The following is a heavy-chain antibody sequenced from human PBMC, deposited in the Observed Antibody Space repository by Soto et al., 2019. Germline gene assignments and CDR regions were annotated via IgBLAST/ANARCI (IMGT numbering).Heavy chain of an antibody. Sequence: PSETLSLTCTVSGGSISSYYWSWIRQPLGKGLEWIGYIYYSGSTNYNPSLKSRVTISVDTSKNQFSLKLSSVTAADTAVYYCARDGYYGSGRYIDYWGQGTLVTVSS. J-gene: IGHJ4*02. D-gene: IGHD3-10*01. CDR2: IYYSGST. V-gene: IGHV4-59*01. CDR1: GGSISSYY. CDR3: ARDGYYGSGRYIDY.